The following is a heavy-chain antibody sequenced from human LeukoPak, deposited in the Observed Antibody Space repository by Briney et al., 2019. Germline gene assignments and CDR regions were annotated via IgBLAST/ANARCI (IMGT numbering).Heavy chain of an antibody. V-gene: IGHV3-21*01. Sequence: PGGSLRLSCAASGFTFSSYSMNWVRQAPGKGLEWVSSISSSSSYIYYADSVKGRFTISRDNAKNSLYLQMNSLRAEDTAVYYCARGRTKGLLWFGEYDYWGQGTLVTVSS. J-gene: IGHJ4*02. CDR3: ARGRTKGLLWFGEYDY. CDR1: GFTFSSYS. D-gene: IGHD3-10*01. CDR2: ISSSSSYI.